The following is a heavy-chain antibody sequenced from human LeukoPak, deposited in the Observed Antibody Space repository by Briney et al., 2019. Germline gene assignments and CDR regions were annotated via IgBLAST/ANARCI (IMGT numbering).Heavy chain of an antibody. J-gene: IGHJ4*02. D-gene: IGHD2-2*01. V-gene: IGHV4-30-4*08. CDR1: GGSISSGDYY. CDR3: AREFKEYCSSTSCYHRYFDY. CDR2: IYYSGST. Sequence: PSETLSLTCTVSGGSISSGDYYWRWIRQPPGKGLEWIGYIYYSGSTYYNPSLKSRFTISVDKYKNQFSLKLSSVTAADTAVYYCAREFKEYCSSTSCYHRYFDYWGQGTLVTVSS.